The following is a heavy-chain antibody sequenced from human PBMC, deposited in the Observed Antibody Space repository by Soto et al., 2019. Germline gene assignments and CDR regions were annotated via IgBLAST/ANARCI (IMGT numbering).Heavy chain of an antibody. D-gene: IGHD1-26*01. CDR2: IYYSGST. J-gene: IGHJ6*02. CDR1: GGSISSSSYY. CDR3: ARHGSGRLYYYYGMDV. Sequence: QLQLQESGPGLVKPSETLSLTCTVSGGSISSSSYYWGWIRQPPGKGLEWIGSIYYSGSTYYNPSLKSRVTISGDTSKNQFSLKLSSVTAADTAVYYCARHGSGRLYYYYGMDVWGQGTTVTVSS. V-gene: IGHV4-39*01.